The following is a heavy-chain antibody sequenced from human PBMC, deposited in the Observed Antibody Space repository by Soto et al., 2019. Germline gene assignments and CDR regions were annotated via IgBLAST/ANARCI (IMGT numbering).Heavy chain of an antibody. CDR3: ARKEREVGDVEYYYDSSGYFFG. Sequence: ASVKVSCKASGYTFTSYAISWVRQAPGQGLEWMGWISAYNGNTNYAQKLQGRVTMTTDTSTSTAYMELRSLRSDDTAVYYCARKEREVGDVEYYYDSSGYFFGWGQGTLVSVSS. CDR1: GYTFTSYA. D-gene: IGHD3-22*01. V-gene: IGHV1-18*01. J-gene: IGHJ4*02. CDR2: ISAYNGNT.